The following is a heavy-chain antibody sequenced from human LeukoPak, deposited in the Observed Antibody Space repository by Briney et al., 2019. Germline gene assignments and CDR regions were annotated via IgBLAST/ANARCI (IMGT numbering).Heavy chain of an antibody. D-gene: IGHD6-19*01. CDR3: ARANIAVAGTEGDYYFDY. CDR1: GGSISSEDHY. Sequence: PSETLSLTCTVSGGSISSEDHYWNWIRQPPGKGLEWIAYIHYSGNTYYDPSLRGRISISLDTSENQFSLKLSSVTAADTAVYYCARANIAVAGTEGDYYFDYWGQGTLVTVSS. CDR2: IHYSGNT. J-gene: IGHJ4*02. V-gene: IGHV4-30-4*02.